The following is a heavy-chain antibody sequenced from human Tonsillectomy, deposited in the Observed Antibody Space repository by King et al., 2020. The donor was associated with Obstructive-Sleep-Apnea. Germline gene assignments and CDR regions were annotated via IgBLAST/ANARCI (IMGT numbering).Heavy chain of an antibody. Sequence: VPLQPWGAGLLKPSETLSLTCAVYGGSFSGYYWSWIRQPPGKGLEWIGEINHSGSTNYNPSLKSRVTISVDTSKNQFSLKLSSVTAADTAVYYCARVFSFIDYGMDVWGQGTTVTVSS. CDR1: GGSFSGYY. D-gene: IGHD2-15*01. V-gene: IGHV4-34*01. J-gene: IGHJ6*02. CDR3: ARVFSFIDYGMDV. CDR2: INHSGST.